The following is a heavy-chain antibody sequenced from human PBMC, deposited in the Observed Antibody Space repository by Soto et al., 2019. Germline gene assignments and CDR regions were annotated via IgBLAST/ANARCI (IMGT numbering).Heavy chain of an antibody. CDR3: ASVPLFLGATRGWYFDL. V-gene: IGHV1-69*01. Sequence: QVQLLQSGAEVKKPGSSVKVSCKASGGTFSSYAISWVRQAPGQGLEWMGGIIPIFGTANYAQKFQGRVTITADESTSTAYMELSSLRSADTAVYSCASVPLFLGATRGWYFDLWGRGTLVTVSS. CDR2: IIPIFGTA. CDR1: GGTFSSYA. D-gene: IGHD3-3*01. J-gene: IGHJ2*01.